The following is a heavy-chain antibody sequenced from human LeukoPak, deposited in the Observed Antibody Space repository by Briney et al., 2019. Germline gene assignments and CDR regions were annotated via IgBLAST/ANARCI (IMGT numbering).Heavy chain of an antibody. CDR2: IYYNGST. D-gene: IGHD3-22*01. V-gene: IGHV4-59*01. CDR3: ARTRYYYDSSGYSFPWYFDL. CDR1: GVSISSYY. Sequence: SETLSLTCTVSGVSISSYYWSWIRQPPGKGLEWIGYIYYNGSTNYNPSLKSRVTISVDTSKNQFSLKLSSVTAADTAVYYCARTRYYYDSSGYSFPWYFDLWGRGTLVTVSS. J-gene: IGHJ2*01.